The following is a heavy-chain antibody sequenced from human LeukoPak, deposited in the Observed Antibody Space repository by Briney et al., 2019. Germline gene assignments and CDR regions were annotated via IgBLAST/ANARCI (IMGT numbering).Heavy chain of an antibody. J-gene: IGHJ2*01. CDR3: ARVAKCSSTCRGKYWYFDL. Sequence: LSLGCAVSGGACRGYMWGWIRQQPGQGLEWIAEISHSGSTTYSPYLKSRVTISLDTAKNQFSLQLNSVTAADTAVYYCARVAKCSSTCRGKYWYFDLWGRGTLVTVSS. V-gene: IGHV4-34*01. CDR2: ISHSGST. D-gene: IGHD2-2*01. CDR1: GGACRGYM.